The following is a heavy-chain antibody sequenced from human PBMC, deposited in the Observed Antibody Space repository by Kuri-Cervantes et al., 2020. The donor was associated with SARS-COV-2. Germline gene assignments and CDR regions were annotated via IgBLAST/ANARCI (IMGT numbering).Heavy chain of an antibody. V-gene: IGHV4-59*01. CDR2: IYNSGST. CDR1: GGSISSYY. J-gene: IGHJ6*03. Sequence: GSLRLSCTVYGGSISSYYWSWIRQPPGKGLEWIGYIYNSGSTNYNPSLKSRVTISVDTSKNQFSLKLSSVTAADTAVYYCASVSRLGGAAKQYYYYYMDVWGKGTTVTVSS. D-gene: IGHD3-16*01. CDR3: ASVSRLGGAAKQYYYYYMDV.